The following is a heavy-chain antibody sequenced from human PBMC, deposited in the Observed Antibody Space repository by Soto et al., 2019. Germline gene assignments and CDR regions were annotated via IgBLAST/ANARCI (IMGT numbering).Heavy chain of an antibody. CDR3: ARDFSYGSRTNNWFGP. J-gene: IGHJ5*02. D-gene: IGHD3-10*01. CDR1: SASIGSYF. CDR2: IHYSGNT. V-gene: IGHV4-59*01. Sequence: SETLSLTCIVSSASIGSYFWSWIRQPPGKGLEWIGNIHYSGNTNINPSLRSRVTMSADTSRNQFSLKLSSVTAADTAVYFCARDFSYGSRTNNWFGPWGQGTLVTVSS.